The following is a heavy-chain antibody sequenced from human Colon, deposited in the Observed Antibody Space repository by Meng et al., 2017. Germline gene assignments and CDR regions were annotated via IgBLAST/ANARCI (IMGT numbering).Heavy chain of an antibody. D-gene: IGHD4-17*01. CDR1: GGSFSGFY. J-gene: IGHJ5*02. CDR3: ATGLRHGDWFDP. V-gene: IGHV4-34*02. Sequence: QVQIQQGGAGLLKPSETLSLTCAVSGGSFSGFYWSWIRQPPGKGLEWIGEIDHFGISNYNSSLKGRLTMSVDTSKKQISLTLTSVTAADTVVYYCATGLRHGDWFDPWGPGTLVTVSS. CDR2: IDHFGIS.